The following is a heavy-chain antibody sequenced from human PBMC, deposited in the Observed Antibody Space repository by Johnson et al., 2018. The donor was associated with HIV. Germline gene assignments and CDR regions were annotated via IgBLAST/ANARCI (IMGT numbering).Heavy chain of an antibody. Sequence: QVQLVESGGGVVQPGRSLRLSCAASGFTFSSYAMHWVRQAPGKGLQWVALLSYDGSNEYYADSVQGRFTISRDNYKNTLYLNMNNLTVEDTAVYHCAKGYYDSSFGLDLWGQGTMVIVSS. CDR3: AKGYYDSSFGLDL. D-gene: IGHD3-3*01. J-gene: IGHJ3*01. V-gene: IGHV3-30*04. CDR2: LSYDGSNE. CDR1: GFTFSSYA.